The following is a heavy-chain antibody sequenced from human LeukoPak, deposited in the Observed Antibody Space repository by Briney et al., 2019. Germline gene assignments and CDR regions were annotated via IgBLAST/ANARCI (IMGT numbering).Heavy chain of an antibody. CDR3: AGGIEQLLDY. V-gene: IGHV4-39*02. Sequence: SETLSLTCTVSGGSISSSSYYWGWIRQPPGKGLEWIGTIYYSGNSGSTYYNPSLKSRVTISVDTSKNHFSLKLSSVTAADTAVYYCAGGIEQLLDYWGQGTLVTVSS. CDR1: GGSISSSSYY. J-gene: IGHJ4*02. D-gene: IGHD6-6*01. CDR2: IYYSGNSGST.